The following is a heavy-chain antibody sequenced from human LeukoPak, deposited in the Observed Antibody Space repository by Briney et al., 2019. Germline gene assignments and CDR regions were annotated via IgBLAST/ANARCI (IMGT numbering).Heavy chain of an antibody. CDR1: GYTLTELS. Sequence: GASVKVSCKVSGYTLTELSMHWVRQAPGKGLEWMGGFDPEDGETIYAQKFQGRVTMPEDTSTDTAYMELSSLRSEDTAVYYCRIILRGYSYGYYFDYWGQGTLVTVSS. D-gene: IGHD5-18*01. CDR2: FDPEDGET. V-gene: IGHV1-24*01. J-gene: IGHJ4*02. CDR3: RIILRGYSYGYYFDY.